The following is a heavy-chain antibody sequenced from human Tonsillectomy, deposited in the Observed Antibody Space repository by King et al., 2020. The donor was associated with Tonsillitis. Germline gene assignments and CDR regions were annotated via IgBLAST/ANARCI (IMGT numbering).Heavy chain of an antibody. CDR1: GGSLNSGDYY. CDR2: IYYSGSS. V-gene: IGHV4-30-4*01. J-gene: IGHJ4*02. Sequence: QLQESGPGLVKPSQTLSLTCIVSGGSLNSGDYYWTWIRQPPGKDLEWIGYIYYSGSSYYNPSLKSRVTMSVDTSKNQFSLKLSSVTAADTALYYCARTDGSATLRSDYWGQGTLVTVAA. D-gene: IGHD3-10*01. CDR3: ARTDGSATLRSDY.